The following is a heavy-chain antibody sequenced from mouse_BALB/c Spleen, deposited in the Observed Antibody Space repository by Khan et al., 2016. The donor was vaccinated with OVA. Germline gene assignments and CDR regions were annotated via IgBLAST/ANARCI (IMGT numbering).Heavy chain of an antibody. D-gene: IGHD2-14*01. CDR3: ARSLYYSYGYALDC. CDR1: GYSITSDYA. CDR2: ISSTGST. Sequence: EVQLLESGPGLVKPSQSLSLTCTVTGYSITSDYAWNWIRQFPGNKLEWMGYISSTGSTSYNPSLKSRISFTRDTSKTQFFLQLKSVTTEDTATYYCARSLYYSYGYALDCWGQGTSVTVSS. V-gene: IGHV3-2*02. J-gene: IGHJ4*01.